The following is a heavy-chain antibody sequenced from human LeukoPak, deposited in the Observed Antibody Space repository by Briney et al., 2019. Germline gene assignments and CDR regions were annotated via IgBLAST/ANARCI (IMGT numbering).Heavy chain of an antibody. CDR3: AKDVISGLYGLGAFDI. D-gene: IGHD6-25*01. CDR2: VRYDGSNK. CDR1: GLTFSSYG. V-gene: IGHV3-30*02. J-gene: IGHJ3*02. Sequence: GGSLRLSCTASGLTFSSYGMHWVRQAPGKGLEWVTFVRYDGSNKNYADSVRGRFTISRDNSKNTLYLEMNSLRAEDTAIYYCAKDVISGLYGLGAFDIWGQGTFVTVSS.